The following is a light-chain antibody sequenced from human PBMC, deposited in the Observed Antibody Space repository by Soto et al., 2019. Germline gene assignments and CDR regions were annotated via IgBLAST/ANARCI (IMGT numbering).Light chain of an antibody. J-gene: IGKJ1*01. V-gene: IGKV2-28*01. CDR3: LQALQSPPWT. CDR2: LGS. Sequence: DIVVTQSPLTLPVTPGETASISCRSSQSLLHSNGYNYLDWYLQKPGQSPQLLIYLGSNRASGVPDRLSGSGSGTDFTLKISRVEAEDVGVYYCLQALQSPPWTFGQGTKVEIK. CDR1: QSLLHSNGYNY.